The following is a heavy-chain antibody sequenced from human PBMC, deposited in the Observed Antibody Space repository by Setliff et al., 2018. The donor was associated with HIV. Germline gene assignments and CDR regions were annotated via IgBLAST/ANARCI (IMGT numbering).Heavy chain of an antibody. V-gene: IGHV1-2*06. CDR1: GYTFTSCY. J-gene: IGHJ3*01. CDR3: ARQDHSSVNTGSLYAFDV. D-gene: IGHD2-8*02. CDR2: IEPSSGGT. Sequence: ASVKVSCKASGYTFTSCYMHWVRQAPGHELQLMGRIEPSSGGTNYIQKFQGRVTITRDTSIYTVYMELTGLTSDDTAVYYCARQDHSSVNTGSLYAFDVWGQGTMVTVSS.